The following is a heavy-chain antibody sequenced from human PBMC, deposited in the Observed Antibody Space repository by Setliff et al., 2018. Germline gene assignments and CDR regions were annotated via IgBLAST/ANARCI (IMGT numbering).Heavy chain of an antibody. J-gene: IGHJ3*02. V-gene: IGHV1-2*04. CDR3: ARGPAGTYAFDI. CDR1: GYTFTGYY. CDR2: INPNSGGT. D-gene: IGHD1-7*01. Sequence: ASVKVSCKASGYTFTGYYMHWVRQAPGQGLEWMGWINPNSGGTNYAQKLQGWVTMTRDTSISTAYMELSRLRSDDTAVYYCARGPAGTYAFDIWGQGTMVTVSS.